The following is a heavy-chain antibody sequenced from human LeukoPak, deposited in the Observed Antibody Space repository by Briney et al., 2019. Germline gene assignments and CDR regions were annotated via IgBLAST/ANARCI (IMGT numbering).Heavy chain of an antibody. Sequence: PGGSLRLSCAASSFTFSSYGMHWVRQAPGKGLEWVAFIRYDGSNKYYADSVKGRFTISRDNSKNTLYLQMSSLRVEDTAVYYCAKDLDSTGYYLGGAYWGQGTLVTVSS. V-gene: IGHV3-30*02. CDR2: IRYDGSNK. CDR1: SFTFSSYG. CDR3: AKDLDSTGYYLGGAY. J-gene: IGHJ4*02. D-gene: IGHD3-22*01.